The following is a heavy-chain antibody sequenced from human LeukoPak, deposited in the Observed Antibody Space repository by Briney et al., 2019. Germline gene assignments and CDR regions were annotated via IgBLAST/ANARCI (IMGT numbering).Heavy chain of an antibody. CDR2: IYYSGST. CDR1: GGSISSSSYY. D-gene: IGHD4-23*01. CDR3: ARETVADHAFDV. J-gene: IGHJ3*01. V-gene: IGHV4-39*07. Sequence: SETLSLTCTVSGGSISSSSYYWGWIRQPPGKGLEWIGSIYYSGSTYYNPSLKSRVTISVDTSKNQFSLDLTSVTAADTAVYYCARETVADHAFDVWGQGTMVAVSS.